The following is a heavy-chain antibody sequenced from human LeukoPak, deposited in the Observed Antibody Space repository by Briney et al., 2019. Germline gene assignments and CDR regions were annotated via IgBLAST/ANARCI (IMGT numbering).Heavy chain of an antibody. CDR1: GYTFTGYY. CDR3: ARDSGERGSGSYLIAY. V-gene: IGHV1-2*02. Sequence: AASVKVSCKASGYTFTGYYMHWVRQAPGQGLEWMGWINPNSGGTNYAQKFQGRVTMTRDTSISTAYMELSRLRSDHTAVYYCARDSGERGSGSYLIAYWGQGTLVTVSS. D-gene: IGHD3-10*01. J-gene: IGHJ4*02. CDR2: INPNSGGT.